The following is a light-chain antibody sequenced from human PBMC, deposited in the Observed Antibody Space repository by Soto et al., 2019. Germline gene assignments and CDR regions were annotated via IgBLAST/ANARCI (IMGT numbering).Light chain of an antibody. V-gene: IGLV2-14*03. CDR1: SSNIGSNT. Sequence: QSALTQPPSVSGTPGQRVTISCSGSSSNIGSNTVEWYQHLPGAAPKLIIFDVSNRPSGISNRFSGSKSGNTASLTISGLQAEDEADYYCISYTSSSPYVFGTGTKLTVL. CDR2: DVS. J-gene: IGLJ1*01. CDR3: ISYTSSSPYV.